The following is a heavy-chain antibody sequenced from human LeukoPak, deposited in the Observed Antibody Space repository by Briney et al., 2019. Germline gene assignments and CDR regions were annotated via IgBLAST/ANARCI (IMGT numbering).Heavy chain of an antibody. V-gene: IGHV1-2*02. CDR1: GYTFTGYH. CDR2: INPNSGDT. CDR3: ATYGWLVQGFYFDY. D-gene: IGHD6-19*01. J-gene: IGHJ4*02. Sequence: ASVKVSCKASGYTFTGYHIHWVRQAPGQGLEWMGWINPNSGDTNYAQKFQGRVTMTRDTSISTAYTELNTLRSDDTAVYYCATYGWLVQGFYFDYWGQGTLVTVSS.